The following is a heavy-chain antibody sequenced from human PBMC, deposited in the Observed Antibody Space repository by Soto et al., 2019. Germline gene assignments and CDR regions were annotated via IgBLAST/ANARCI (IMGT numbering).Heavy chain of an antibody. D-gene: IGHD2-15*01. CDR3: AREGGYCSGGSCRIGYYYYYYMDV. V-gene: IGHV4-34*01. CDR2: INHSGST. J-gene: IGHJ6*03. Sequence: SETLSITCAVYGVSFSGYYWSWIRQPPGKGLEWIGEINHSGSTNYNPSLKSRVTISVDTSKNQFSLKLSSVTAADTAVYYCAREGGYCSGGSCRIGYYYYYYMDVWGKGTTVTVSS. CDR1: GVSFSGYY.